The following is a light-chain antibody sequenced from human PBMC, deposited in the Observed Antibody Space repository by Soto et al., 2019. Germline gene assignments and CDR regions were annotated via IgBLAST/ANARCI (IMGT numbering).Light chain of an antibody. Sequence: QSVLTQPHSASGTPGQRVTISCSGNSSNIGSNSVHWFQQVPGTAPKPLIYSSNQRPSGVPERFSGSKSGTSASLAISGLQSEDEADYYCAAWDDSLNGHIFGTGTKVTVL. J-gene: IGLJ1*01. CDR1: SSNIGSNS. CDR2: SSN. CDR3: AAWDDSLNGHI. V-gene: IGLV1-44*01.